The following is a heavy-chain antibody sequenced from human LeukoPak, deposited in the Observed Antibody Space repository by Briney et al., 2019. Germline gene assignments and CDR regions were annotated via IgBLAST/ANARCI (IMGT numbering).Heavy chain of an antibody. CDR3: TTDGIWSQYQLLPH. D-gene: IGHD2-2*01. CDR2: IKSKTDGGTT. CDR1: GFTFSNAW. Sequence: NPGGSLRLSCAASGFTFSNAWMSWVRQARGKGLEWVGHIKSKTDGGTTDYAAPVKGRFTISRDASKNTLYLQMNSLKTEDTAVYYCTTDGIWSQYQLLPHWGQGTLVTVSS. V-gene: IGHV3-15*01. J-gene: IGHJ4*02.